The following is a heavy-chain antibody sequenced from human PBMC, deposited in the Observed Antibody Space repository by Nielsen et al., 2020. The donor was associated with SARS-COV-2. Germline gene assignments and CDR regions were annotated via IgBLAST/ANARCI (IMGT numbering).Heavy chain of an antibody. J-gene: IGHJ6*03. CDR3: ARGVSSSWYYYYMDV. CDR2: ISSSSSQV. Sequence: GGSLRLSCAASGFTFSNSDMNWVRQAPGKGLEWVSSISSSSSQVFYADSVKGRFTISRDNAKNSLYLQMNSLRAEDTAVYYCARGVSSSWYYYYMDVWGKGTTVTVSS. D-gene: IGHD6-13*01. V-gene: IGHV3-21*01. CDR1: GFTFSNSD.